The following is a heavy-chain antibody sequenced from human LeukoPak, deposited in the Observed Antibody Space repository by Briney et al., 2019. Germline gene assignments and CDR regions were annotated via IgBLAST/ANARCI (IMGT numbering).Heavy chain of an antibody. V-gene: IGHV4-59*01. CDR3: ARAGYDSSGYYDY. CDR1: GGSFSGYY. D-gene: IGHD3-22*01. CDR2: IYYSGST. J-gene: IGHJ4*02. Sequence: SETLSLTCAVYGGSFSGYYWSWVRQSPGKGLEWIGYIYYSGSTNYNPSLKSRVTISVDTSKNQFSLKLSSVTAADTAVYYCARAGYDSSGYYDYWGQGTLVTVSS.